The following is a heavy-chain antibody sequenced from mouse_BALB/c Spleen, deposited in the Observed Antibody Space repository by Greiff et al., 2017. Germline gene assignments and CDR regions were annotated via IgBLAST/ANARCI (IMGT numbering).Heavy chain of an antibody. V-gene: IGHV1-9*01. J-gene: IGHJ2*01. CDR1: GYTFSSYW. CDR3: ARDYGSSYFDY. D-gene: IGHD1-1*01. Sequence: QVQLQQSGAELMKPGASVKISCKATGYTFSSYWIEWVKQRPGHGLEWIGEILPGSGSTNYNEKFKGKATFTADTSSNTAYMQLSSLTSEDSAFYYSARDYGSSYFDYWGQGTTLTVSS. CDR2: ILPGSGST.